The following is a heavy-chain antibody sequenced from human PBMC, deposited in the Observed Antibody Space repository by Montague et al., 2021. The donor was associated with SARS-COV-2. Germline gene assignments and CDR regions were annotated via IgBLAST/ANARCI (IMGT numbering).Heavy chain of an antibody. V-gene: IGHV4-31*03. Sequence: TLSLTCTVSGDSISSGGYYWSWIRQHPGKGLEWIGYISYSGDTYYTPSLKSRITMSVDTSNNQFSLKLRSVTAADTAVYYCARDSSWTPFDFWGQGPLATISS. J-gene: IGHJ4*02. D-gene: IGHD3/OR15-3a*01. CDR1: GDSISSGGYY. CDR3: ARDSSWTPFDF. CDR2: ISYSGDT.